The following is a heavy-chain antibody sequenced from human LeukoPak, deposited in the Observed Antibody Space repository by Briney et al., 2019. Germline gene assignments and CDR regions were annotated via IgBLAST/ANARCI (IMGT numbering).Heavy chain of an antibody. CDR1: GFTFSSYG. CDR3: ARDLAYSRLDY. J-gene: IGHJ4*02. CDR2: ISYDGSNK. V-gene: IGHV3-30*03. D-gene: IGHD5-18*01. Sequence: GRSLRLSCAASGFTFSSYGVHWVRQAPGKGLEWVAVISYDGSNKYYADSVKGRFTISRDNSKNTLYLQMNSLRAEDTAVYYCARDLAYSRLDYWGQGMLVTVSS.